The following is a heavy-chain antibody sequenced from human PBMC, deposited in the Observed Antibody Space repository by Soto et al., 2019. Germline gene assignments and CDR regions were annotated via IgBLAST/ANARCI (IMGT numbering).Heavy chain of an antibody. CDR3: ARAKVPESEIDY. CDR1: GGSISSGGYY. V-gene: IGHV4-31*03. CDR2: IYYSGST. J-gene: IGHJ4*02. Sequence: QVQLQESGPGLVKPSQTLSLTCTVSGGSISSGGYYWSWIRQHPGKGLEWLGYIYYSGSTYYNPSLKSRVTISVDTSKNQCSLKLSSVTAADTAVYDCARAKVPESEIDYWGQGTLVTVSS.